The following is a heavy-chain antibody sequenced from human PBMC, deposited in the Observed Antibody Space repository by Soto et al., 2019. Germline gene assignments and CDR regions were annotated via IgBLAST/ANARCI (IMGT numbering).Heavy chain of an antibody. Sequence: TLCLTCTVSGGSINSGGHSWGWVRQSPGKGLEWIGGSYHCGSSYYNPSLQSRVTISVDRSTAQFDLTLTSVTAADTADYDSARAGYYDLWYDRLGRGTPGT. J-gene: IGHJ5*02. CDR3: ARAGYYDLWYDR. D-gene: IGHD3-3*01. CDR1: GGSINSGGHS. V-gene: IGHV4-30-2*06. CDR2: SYHCGSS.